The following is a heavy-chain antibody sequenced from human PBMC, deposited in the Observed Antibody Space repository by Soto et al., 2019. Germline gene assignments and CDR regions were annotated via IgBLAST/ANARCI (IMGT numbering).Heavy chain of an antibody. CDR2: LWYDGSNE. D-gene: IGHD3-3*01. Sequence: QVELVESGGGVVQPGRSLRLSCAASGFTFSTYGMNWVRQAPGKGLEWVAVLWYDGSNENYADSVKGRFTISRDNSKNTLYLQMNSLRAEDTAVYYCARYSFEWLLLFDLWGQGTQVTVSS. CDR1: GFTFSTYG. J-gene: IGHJ5*02. V-gene: IGHV3-33*01. CDR3: ARYSFEWLLLFDL.